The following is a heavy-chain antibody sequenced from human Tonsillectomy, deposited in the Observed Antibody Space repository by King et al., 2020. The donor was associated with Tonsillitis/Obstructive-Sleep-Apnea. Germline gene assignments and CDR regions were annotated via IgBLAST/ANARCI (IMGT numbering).Heavy chain of an antibody. J-gene: IGHJ4*02. V-gene: IGHV3-66*01. D-gene: IGHD2-2*01. CDR2: IYSGGST. CDR3: ARVDCSSTICRVF. Sequence: VQLVESGGGLVQPGGSLRLSCAASGLTVSSNYMSWVRQAPGKGLEWVSFIYSGGSTYYADSVKGRFTISRDNSKNTLYLQMNSLRAEDTAVYYCARVDCSSTICRVFWGQGTLFPVSS. CDR1: GLTVSSNY.